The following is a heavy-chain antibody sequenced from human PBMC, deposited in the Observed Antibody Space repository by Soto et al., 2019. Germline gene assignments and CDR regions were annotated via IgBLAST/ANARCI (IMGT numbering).Heavy chain of an antibody. J-gene: IGHJ1*01. CDR2: VYPRGSDT. D-gene: IGHD4-17*01. Sequence: LGESLKISCETSGYDFTRNWIGWVRQRPGKGLEWVGLVYPRGSDTRYSPSFRGHVSMSADESVRTAYLQWTRLEASDTAIYYCARQFCNTTDCSMYLVNWCQGTPVTV. CDR1: GYDFTRNW. CDR3: ARQFCNTTDCSMYLVN. V-gene: IGHV5-51*01.